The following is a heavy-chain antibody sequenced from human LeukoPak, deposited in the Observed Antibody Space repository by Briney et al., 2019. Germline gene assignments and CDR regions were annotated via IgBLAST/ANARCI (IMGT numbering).Heavy chain of an antibody. CDR1: GFTFRSYA. V-gene: IGHV3-23*01. CDR3: ARDESGSSLGY. D-gene: IGHD1-26*01. CDR2: ISGSGGDT. J-gene: IGHJ4*02. Sequence: GGSLRLSCAASGFTFRSYAIYWVRQAPGKGLEWVSGISGSGGDTYFADSVKGRFTISRDNSKNTLYLQMNSLRAEDTAVYYCARDESGSSLGYWGQGTLVTVSS.